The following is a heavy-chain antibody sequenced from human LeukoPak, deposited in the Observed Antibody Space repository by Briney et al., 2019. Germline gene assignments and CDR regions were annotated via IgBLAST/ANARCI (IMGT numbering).Heavy chain of an antibody. V-gene: IGHV1-2*02. Sequence: ASVKVSCKASGYTFTGYYMHWVRQAPGQGLEWMGWINPNSGGTNYAQKFQGRVTMTRDTSISTAYMELSRLRSDDTAVYYCARGYSSSSPSKWYYGMDVWGQGNTVTVSS. CDR1: GYTFTGYY. CDR2: INPNSGGT. CDR3: ARGYSSSSPSKWYYGMDV. D-gene: IGHD6-13*01. J-gene: IGHJ6*02.